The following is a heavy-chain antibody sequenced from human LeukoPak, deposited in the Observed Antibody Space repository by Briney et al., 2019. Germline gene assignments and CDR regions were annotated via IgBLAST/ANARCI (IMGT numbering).Heavy chain of an antibody. CDR3: ASGSGSYRTPYYYMDV. V-gene: IGHV3-33*01. CDR1: GFTFSSYA. CDR2: IWYDGSNK. J-gene: IGHJ6*03. Sequence: GGSLRLSCVASGFTFSSYAMHWVRQAPGKGLEWVAVIWYDGSNKFYADSVKGRFTISRDNSKNTLYLQMNSLRAEDTAVYYCASGSGSYRTPYYYMDVWGTGTTVTVSS. D-gene: IGHD3-10*01.